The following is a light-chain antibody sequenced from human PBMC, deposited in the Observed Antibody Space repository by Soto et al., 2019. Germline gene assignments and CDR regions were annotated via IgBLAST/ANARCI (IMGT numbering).Light chain of an antibody. CDR1: QSVNRY. Sequence: DIQMTQSPSSLSASLGDRVTITCRASQSVNRYLNWYQQQPGRAPKVLIYAASSLQSGVPSRFSGSGFGTEFTLTINSLQPDDFGTYYCQQYESFSPYTFGRGTRLEIK. CDR2: AAS. J-gene: IGKJ2*01. V-gene: IGKV1-39*01. CDR3: QQYESFSPYT.